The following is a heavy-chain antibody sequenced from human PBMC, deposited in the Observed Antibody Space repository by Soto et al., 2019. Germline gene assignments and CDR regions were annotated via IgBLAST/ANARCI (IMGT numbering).Heavy chain of an antibody. J-gene: IGHJ3*02. Sequence: ASVKVSCKASGYTFTGYYMRWVRQAPGQGLEWMGWINPNSGGTNYAQKFQGWVTMTRDTSISTAYMELSRLRSDDTAVYYCARGYRSSWRDAFDIWGQGTMVTVSS. V-gene: IGHV1-2*04. CDR3: ARGYRSSWRDAFDI. CDR2: INPNSGGT. CDR1: GYTFTGYY. D-gene: IGHD6-13*01.